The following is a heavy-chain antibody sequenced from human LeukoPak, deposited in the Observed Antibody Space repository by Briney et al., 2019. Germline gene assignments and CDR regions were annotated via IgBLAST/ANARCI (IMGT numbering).Heavy chain of an antibody. D-gene: IGHD6-13*01. CDR2: ISYDGSNK. Sequence: GGSLRLSCAASGFTFSSYAMHWVRQAPGKGLEWVAVISYDGSNKYYADSVKGRFTISRDNSKNTLYLQMNSLRAEDTAVCYCASIAAAGSSFDYWGQGTLVTVSS. CDR1: GFTFSSYA. J-gene: IGHJ4*02. CDR3: ASIAAAGSSFDY. V-gene: IGHV3-30*04.